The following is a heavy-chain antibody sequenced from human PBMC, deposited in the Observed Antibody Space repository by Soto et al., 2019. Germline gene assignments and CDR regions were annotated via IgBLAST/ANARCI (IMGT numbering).Heavy chain of an antibody. CDR3: AKGPEYDILTGCDY. Sequence: EVQLLESGGGFVQPGESLRLSCAASGFTFSLSAMSWVRQAPGRGLDWVSSLSGGGSTTDYADSVKGRFTISRDNSKNTVHLQMISLRAEDTAVYYCAKGPEYDILTGCDYWGQGALVTLSS. D-gene: IGHD3-9*01. CDR2: LSGGGSTT. J-gene: IGHJ4*02. V-gene: IGHV3-23*01. CDR1: GFTFSLSA.